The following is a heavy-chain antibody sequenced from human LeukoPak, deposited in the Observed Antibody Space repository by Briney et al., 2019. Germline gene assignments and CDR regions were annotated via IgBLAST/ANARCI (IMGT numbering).Heavy chain of an antibody. CDR2: ISAYNGNT. CDR1: GYTFTSYG. V-gene: IGHV1-18*01. CDR3: ASVILGYCSSTSCYEGTNWFDP. Sequence: GASVKVSCKASGYTFTSYGISWVRQAPGQGLEWMGWISAYNGNTNYAQKLQGRVTMTTDTSTSTAYMELRSLRSDDTAVYYCASVILGYCSSTSCYEGTNWFDPWGQGTLVTVSS. D-gene: IGHD2-2*01. J-gene: IGHJ5*02.